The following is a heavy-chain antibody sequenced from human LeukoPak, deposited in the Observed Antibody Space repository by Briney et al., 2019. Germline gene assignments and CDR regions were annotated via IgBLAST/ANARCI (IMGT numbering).Heavy chain of an antibody. D-gene: IGHD3-3*01. CDR3: ARDRAKYDSTAYFDY. Sequence: ASVKVSCKTSGYTFTDYFIYWVRQAPGQGLELMGWINLNSGGTNYAQKIQGRGTMTRDTSISTAYMEVSRQRSDDTAVYFCARDRAKYDSTAYFDYWGQGTLVTVSS. J-gene: IGHJ4*02. V-gene: IGHV1-2*02. CDR1: GYTFTDYF. CDR2: INLNSGGT.